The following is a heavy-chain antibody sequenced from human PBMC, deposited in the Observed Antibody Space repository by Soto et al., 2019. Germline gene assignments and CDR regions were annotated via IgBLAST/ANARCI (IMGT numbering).Heavy chain of an antibody. J-gene: IGHJ5*02. Sequence: PGESLKISCQGSGYIFTNNWIGWVRQMPGKGLEWMGIINPSDSTTRYSPSFQGQVTISVDKSIRIAYLQWSSLKASDTAMYYCARHNRESSTRWLDPWGQGTRVTVSS. D-gene: IGHD2-2*01. CDR2: INPSDSTT. CDR3: ARHNRESSTRWLDP. CDR1: GYIFTNNW. V-gene: IGHV5-51*01.